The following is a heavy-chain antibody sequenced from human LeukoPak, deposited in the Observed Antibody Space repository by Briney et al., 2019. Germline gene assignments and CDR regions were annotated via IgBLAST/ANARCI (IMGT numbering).Heavy chain of an antibody. CDR3: AKGRYGDYYYDYGMDV. V-gene: IGHV3-9*01. CDR2: MSWNSGSI. Sequence: PGGSLRLSCAASGFTFDDYAMLWVRHAPGEGLEWVSGMSWNSGSIGYADSVKGRFTISRDNAKNSLYLQMNSLRAEDTAVYYCAKGRYGDYYYDYGMDVWGQGTTVTVSS. J-gene: IGHJ6*02. CDR1: GFTFDDYA. D-gene: IGHD3-10*01.